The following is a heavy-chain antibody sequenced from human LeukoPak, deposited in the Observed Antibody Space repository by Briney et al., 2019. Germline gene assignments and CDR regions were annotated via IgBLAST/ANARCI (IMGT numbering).Heavy chain of an antibody. CDR2: ISAYNGYT. CDR3: ARSGFGELLFDY. J-gene: IGHJ4*02. V-gene: IGHV1-18*01. CDR1: GYTFTSYG. Sequence: ASVKVSCKASGYTFTSYGISWVRQAPGQGLEWMGWISAYNGYTNYVQKLQGRVTMTTDTSTSTAYMELRTLRSDDTAVYYCARSGFGELLFDYWGQGTLVTVSS. D-gene: IGHD3-10*01.